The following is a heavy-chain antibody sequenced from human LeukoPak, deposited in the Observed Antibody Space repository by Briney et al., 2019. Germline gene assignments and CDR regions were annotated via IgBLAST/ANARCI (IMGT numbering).Heavy chain of an antibody. CDR2: IYTSGST. J-gene: IGHJ6*03. CDR3: ASRRRPNYYYYYMDV. Sequence: SETLSLTCTVSGGSISSYYWSWIRQPAGKGLEWIGRIYTSGSTNYNPSLKSRVTMSVDTSKNQFSLKLSSVTAADTAVYYCASRRRPNYYYYYMDVWGKGTTVTVSS. V-gene: IGHV4-4*07. CDR1: GGSISSYY.